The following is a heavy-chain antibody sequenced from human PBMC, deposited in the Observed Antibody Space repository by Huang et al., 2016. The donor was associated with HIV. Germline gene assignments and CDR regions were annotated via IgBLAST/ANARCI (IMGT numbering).Heavy chain of an antibody. Sequence: QVRLQESGPGLVKPSETLSLSCTVSGDSVSSHYWGWIRHPPGKGLEWIGTVYDSGTTKYNRSVKSRSTISVDTSKNGFSLNITSVSAADTAMYFCVRDQGRLAVGGIDNWFDPWGQGALVTVSS. CDR3: VRDQGRLAVGGIDNWFDP. D-gene: IGHD6-19*01. CDR1: GDSVSSHY. CDR2: VYDSGTT. J-gene: IGHJ5*02. V-gene: IGHV4-59*02.